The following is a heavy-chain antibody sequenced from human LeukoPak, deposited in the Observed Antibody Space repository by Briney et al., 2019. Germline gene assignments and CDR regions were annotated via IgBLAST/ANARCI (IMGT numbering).Heavy chain of an antibody. CDR2: INHSGST. J-gene: IGHJ4*02. CDR1: GGSFSGYY. V-gene: IGHV4-34*01. Sequence: PSETLPLTCAVYGGSFSGYYWSWIRQPPGKGLEWIGEINHSGSTNYNPSLKSRVTISVDTSKNQFSLKLSSVTAADTAVYYCARVADFWSGYNGRFDYWGQGTLATVSS. CDR3: ARVADFWSGYNGRFDY. D-gene: IGHD3-3*01.